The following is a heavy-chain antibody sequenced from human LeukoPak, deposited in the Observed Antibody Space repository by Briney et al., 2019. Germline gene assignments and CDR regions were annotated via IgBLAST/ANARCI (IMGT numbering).Heavy chain of an antibody. V-gene: IGHV3-23*01. CDR3: ARRTSGAKDV. D-gene: IGHD3-16*01. CDR2: ISSSGGNT. J-gene: IGHJ6*04. Sequence: GGSLRLSCAASGFTFSSSVMSWVRQAPGKGLEWVSAISSSGGNTDNADSLKGRFTISRDNSKDTLYLQMNSLRVQDTAVYYCARRTSGAKDVWGKGTTVTVSP. CDR1: GFTFSSSV.